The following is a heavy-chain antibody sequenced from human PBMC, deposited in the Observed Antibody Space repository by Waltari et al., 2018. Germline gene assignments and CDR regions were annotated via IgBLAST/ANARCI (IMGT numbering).Heavy chain of an antibody. CDR3: ARDALAARRLLVY. CDR1: GFIFNNYA. J-gene: IGHJ4*02. CDR2: ISSSGDST. Sequence: EVQLVESGGGLVQPGGSLRLSCAASGFIFNNYAMNWVRQAPGKGLEWVSGISSSGDSTYYADSVKGRFTISRDNSKNTVYLQMNSLRAGDTALYYCARDALAARRLLVYWGQGTLVTVSS. V-gene: IGHV3-23*04. D-gene: IGHD6-6*01.